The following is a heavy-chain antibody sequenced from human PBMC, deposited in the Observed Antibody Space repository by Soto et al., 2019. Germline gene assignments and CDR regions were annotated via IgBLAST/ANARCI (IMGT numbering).Heavy chain of an antibody. CDR2: IYHSGST. J-gene: IGHJ4*02. CDR1: VGSISSSNW. CDR3: AGYCSSTSCYDTFDY. V-gene: IGHV4-4*02. Sequence: SEALSLTCAVSVGSISSSNWCSCVRQPPGKGLEWIGEIYHSGSTNYNPSLKSRVTISVDKSKNQFSLKLSSVTAADTAVYYCAGYCSSTSCYDTFDYWGQGTLVTVSS. D-gene: IGHD2-2*01.